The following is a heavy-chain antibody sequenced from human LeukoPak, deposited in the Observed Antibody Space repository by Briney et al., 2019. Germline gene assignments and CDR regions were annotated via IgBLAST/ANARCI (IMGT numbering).Heavy chain of an antibody. D-gene: IGHD6-6*01. CDR1: GGSISSYY. CDR2: IYYSGST. CDR3: ATTEYSSSAGPFDY. Sequence: SETLSLTCTVSGGSISSYYWSWIRQPPGKGLEWIGYIYYSGSTNYNPSLKSRVTISVDTSKNQFSLKLSSVTAADTAVYYCATTEYSSSAGPFDYWGQGTLVTVSS. V-gene: IGHV4-59*03. J-gene: IGHJ4*02.